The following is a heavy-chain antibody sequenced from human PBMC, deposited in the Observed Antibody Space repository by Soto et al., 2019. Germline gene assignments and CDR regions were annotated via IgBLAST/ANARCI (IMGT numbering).Heavy chain of an antibody. CDR3: AKEADNWNYVWHAYYFDY. D-gene: IGHD1-7*01. J-gene: IGHJ4*02. Sequence: EVQLLESGGGLVQPGGSLRLSCAASGFTFSSYAMSWVRQAPGKGLEWVSAISGSGGSTYYADSVKGRFTISRDNSKNTLYLQMNSLRAEDTAVYYCAKEADNWNYVWHAYYFDYWGQGTLVTVSS. CDR2: ISGSGGST. CDR1: GFTFSSYA. V-gene: IGHV3-23*01.